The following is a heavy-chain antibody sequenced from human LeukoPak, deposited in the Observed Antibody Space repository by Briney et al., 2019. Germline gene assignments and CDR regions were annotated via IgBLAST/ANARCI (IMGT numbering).Heavy chain of an antibody. J-gene: IGHJ6*03. CDR1: GYTFTSYG. V-gene: IGHV1-8*03. CDR2: MNPNSGNT. D-gene: IGHD6-13*01. CDR3: ARARRRRIAAATYYYYMDV. Sequence: ASVKVSCKASGYTFTSYGISWVRQATGQGLEWMGWMNPNSGNTGYAQKFQGRVTITRNTSISTAYMELSSLRSEDTAVYYCARARRRRIAAATYYYYMDVWGKGTTVTVSS.